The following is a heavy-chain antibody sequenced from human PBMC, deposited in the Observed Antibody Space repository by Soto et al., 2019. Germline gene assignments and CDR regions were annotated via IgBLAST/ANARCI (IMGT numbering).Heavy chain of an antibody. CDR3: ARGLSYYFDY. Sequence: PETLSLTCTVSGGSISNFYWSWIRQPPGKGLEWIGYIYYSGSTSYNPSLNSRVTISVDTSKNQLSLKLNSVTAADTAVYYCARGLSYYFDYWGQGTLVTVSS. CDR1: GGSISNFY. CDR2: IYYSGST. D-gene: IGHD3-16*02. V-gene: IGHV4-59*12. J-gene: IGHJ4*02.